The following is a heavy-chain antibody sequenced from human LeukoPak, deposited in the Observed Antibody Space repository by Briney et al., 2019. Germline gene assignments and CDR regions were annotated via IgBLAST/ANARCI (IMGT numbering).Heavy chain of an antibody. J-gene: IGHJ6*03. D-gene: IGHD1-26*01. CDR2: IYHSGST. Sequence: PSETLSLTCTVSGYSISSGYYWGWIRQPPGKGLEWIGSIYHSGSTYYNPSLKSRVTISVDTSKNQFSLKLSSVTAADTAVYYCARHFPRSYGVGYMDVWGKGTTVTVSS. V-gene: IGHV4-38-2*02. CDR1: GYSISSGYY. CDR3: ARHFPRSYGVGYMDV.